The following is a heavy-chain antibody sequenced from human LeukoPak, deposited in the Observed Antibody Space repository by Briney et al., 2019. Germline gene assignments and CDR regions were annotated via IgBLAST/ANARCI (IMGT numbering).Heavy chain of an antibody. V-gene: IGHV3-7*01. J-gene: IGHJ4*02. Sequence: GGSLRLSCAASGFTFSSYWMSWVRQAPGKGLEWVANIKQDGSEKYYVDSVKGRFTISRDNAKTSLYLQMNSLRAGDTAVYYCARESPHCSGVSCFFDYWGQGTLVTVSS. CDR2: IKQDGSEK. D-gene: IGHD2-15*01. CDR3: ARESPHCSGVSCFFDY. CDR1: GFTFSSYW.